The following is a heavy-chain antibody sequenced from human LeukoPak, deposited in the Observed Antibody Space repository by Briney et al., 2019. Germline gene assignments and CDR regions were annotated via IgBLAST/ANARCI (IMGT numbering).Heavy chain of an antibody. V-gene: IGHV4-59*01. J-gene: IGHJ4*02. CDR3: ARVDMATFHFDY. Sequence: SEILSLTCTVSGGSISSYYWSWVRQPPGKGLEWIGYIYYSGSTNYNPSLKRGVTISVEKSKNKFFLTLSSVTAADTAVYYCARVDMATFHFDYWGQGTLVTVSS. D-gene: IGHD5-24*01. CDR2: IYYSGST. CDR1: GGSISSYY.